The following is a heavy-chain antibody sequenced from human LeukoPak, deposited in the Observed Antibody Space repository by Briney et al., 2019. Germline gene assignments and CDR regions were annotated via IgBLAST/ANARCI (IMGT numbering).Heavy chain of an antibody. V-gene: IGHV1-18*04. CDR3: ARGPLYYDILTGYYTEGGAFDI. J-gene: IGHJ3*02. CDR2: ISAYNGNT. D-gene: IGHD3-9*01. CDR1: GYTFTSYG. Sequence: GASVKVSCKASGYTFTSYGISWVRQAPGQGLEWMGWISAYNGNTNYALKLQGRVTMTTDTSTSTAYMELRSLRSDDTAVYYCARGPLYYDILTGYYTEGGAFDIWGQGTMVTVSS.